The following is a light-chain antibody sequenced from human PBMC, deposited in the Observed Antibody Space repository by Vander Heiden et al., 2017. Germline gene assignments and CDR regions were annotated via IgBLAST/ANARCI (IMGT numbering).Light chain of an antibody. CDR3: NSYTSSSTPYV. CDR2: DVS. J-gene: IGLJ1*01. Sequence: QSALTQPASVSGSPGQSITISCTGTSSDVGAYRYVSWYQHHPGKAPKLILCDVSDRPSGVSNRFSGSKSGNTASLTISGLQAEDEADYYCNSYTSSSTPYVFGTGTKVTVL. CDR1: SSDVGAYRY. V-gene: IGLV2-14*03.